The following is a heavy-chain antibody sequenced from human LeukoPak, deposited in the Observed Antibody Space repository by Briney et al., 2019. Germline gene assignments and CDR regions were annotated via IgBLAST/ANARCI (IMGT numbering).Heavy chain of an antibody. D-gene: IGHD2-2*01. CDR3: ARAQRVPRVDY. CDR2: IYYSGST. J-gene: IGHJ4*02. Sequence: SETLSLTCTVSGGSISSYYWSWIRQPPGKGLGWIGYIYYSGSTNYNPSLKSRVTISVDTSKNQFSLKLSSVTAADTAVYYCARAQRVPRVDYWGQGTLVTVSS. V-gene: IGHV4-59*01. CDR1: GGSISSYY.